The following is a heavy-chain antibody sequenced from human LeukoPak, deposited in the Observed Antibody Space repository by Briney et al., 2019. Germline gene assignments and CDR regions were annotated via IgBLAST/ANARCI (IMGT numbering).Heavy chain of an antibody. CDR1: GFTFSSYS. CDR3: ARDSEDTAMVDAFDI. D-gene: IGHD5-18*01. CDR2: ISSSSSYI. V-gene: IGHV3-21*01. J-gene: IGHJ3*02. Sequence: GGSLRLSCAASGFTFSSYSMNWVRQAPGKGLEWVSSISSSSSYIYYADSVKGRFTISRDNAKNSLYLQMNSLRAEDTAVYYCARDSEDTAMVDAFDIWGQGTMVTVSS.